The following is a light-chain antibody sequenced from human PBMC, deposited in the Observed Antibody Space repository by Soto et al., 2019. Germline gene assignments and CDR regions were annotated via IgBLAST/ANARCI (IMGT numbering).Light chain of an antibody. CDR3: SSYTSSSTLV. J-gene: IGLJ2*01. CDR2: EVS. CDR1: SSDVGGYNY. V-gene: IGLV2-14*01. Sequence: QSALTQPASVSGSPGQSITISCTGTSSDVGGYNYVSWYQQHPGKAPKLMISEVSNQPSGVSNRFSGSKSGNTASLTISGLQAEDEADYYCSSYTSSSTLVFGGGTKVTVL.